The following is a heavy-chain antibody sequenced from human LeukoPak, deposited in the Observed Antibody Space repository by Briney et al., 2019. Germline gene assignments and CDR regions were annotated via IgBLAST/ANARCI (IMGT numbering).Heavy chain of an antibody. CDR3: AREEMRFGELSAFDI. CDR2: IWYDGSNK. CDR1: GFTFSSYG. Sequence: PGRSLRLSCAASGFTFSSYGMHWVRQAPGKGLEWVAVIWYDGSNKYYADSVKGRFTISRDNSKDTLYLQMNSLRAEDTAVYYCAREEMRFGELSAFDIWGQGTMVTVSS. J-gene: IGHJ3*02. D-gene: IGHD3-10*01. V-gene: IGHV3-33*01.